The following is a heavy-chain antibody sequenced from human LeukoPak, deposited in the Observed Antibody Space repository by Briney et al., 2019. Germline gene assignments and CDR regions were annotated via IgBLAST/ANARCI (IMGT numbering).Heavy chain of an antibody. CDR1: GGSIYSYY. CDR2: IYYTGNT. CDR3: ARGRGYCSSTSCYLRFDP. Sequence: PSETLSLTCTVSGGSIYSYYWAWIRQPPGRGLEYIGHIYYTGNTDYNPSLKSRVTISVDTSKNQFSLKLSSVTAADTAVYYCARGRGYCSSTSCYLRFDPWGQGTLVTVSS. D-gene: IGHD2-2*01. V-gene: IGHV4-59*12. J-gene: IGHJ5*02.